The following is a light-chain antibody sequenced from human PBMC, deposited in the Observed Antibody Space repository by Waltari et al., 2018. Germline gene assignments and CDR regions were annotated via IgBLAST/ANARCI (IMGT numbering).Light chain of an antibody. Sequence: QAGLTQPPSVSKGLRQTATLTCTGNNNNVGYEGATWLQQHQGHPPKLLFYRNNNRPSVISERFSASRSGSTASLTITGLQTEDEADYYCSAWDSSLSAWVFGGGTKLTVL. CDR2: RNN. J-gene: IGLJ3*02. CDR3: SAWDSSLSAWV. V-gene: IGLV10-54*04. CDR1: NNNVGYEG.